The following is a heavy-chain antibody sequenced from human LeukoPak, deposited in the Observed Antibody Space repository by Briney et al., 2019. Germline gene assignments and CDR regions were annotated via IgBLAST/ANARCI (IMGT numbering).Heavy chain of an antibody. J-gene: IGHJ4*02. CDR3: ARLDSIQLITY. CDR2: IYYSVTT. V-gene: IGHV4-39*01. Sequence: SETLSLTCTVSGGSISSSSYYWGWLRQPPGKGLEWIGTIYYSVTTYYNPSLKSRVTISVDTSKNQFSLKLSSVTAADTAVYYCARLDSIQLITYWGQGTLVPVPT. D-gene: IGHD2-8*01. CDR1: GGSISSSSYY.